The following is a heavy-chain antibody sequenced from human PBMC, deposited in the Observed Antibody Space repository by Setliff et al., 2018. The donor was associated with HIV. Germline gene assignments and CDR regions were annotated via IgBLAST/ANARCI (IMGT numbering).Heavy chain of an antibody. CDR1: GYTFTSYD. V-gene: IGHV1-8*02. D-gene: IGHD1-7*01. CDR2: MNPNSGNT. CDR3: ARGKLSRTGTNDY. Sequence: ASVKVFCKASGYTFTSYDINWVRQATGQGLEWMGWMNPNSGNTGYAQKFQGRVTMTRNTSISTAYMELSSLRSEDTAVYYCARGKLSRTGTNDYWGQGTQVTVSS. J-gene: IGHJ4*02.